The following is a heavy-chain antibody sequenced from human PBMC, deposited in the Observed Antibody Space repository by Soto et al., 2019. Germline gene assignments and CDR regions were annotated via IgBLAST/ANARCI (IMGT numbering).Heavy chain of an antibody. V-gene: IGHV3-30-3*01. Sequence: QVQLVESGGGVVQPGRSLRLSCAASGFTFSSYAMHWVRQAPGKGLEWVAVISYDGSNKYYADSVKGRFTISRDNSKKTLYLQMNSLRAEDTAVYYCQAAVAGGYYDYGMDVWGQGTTVTVSS. CDR3: QAAVAGGYYDYGMDV. D-gene: IGHD6-19*01. CDR2: ISYDGSNK. J-gene: IGHJ6*02. CDR1: GFTFSSYA.